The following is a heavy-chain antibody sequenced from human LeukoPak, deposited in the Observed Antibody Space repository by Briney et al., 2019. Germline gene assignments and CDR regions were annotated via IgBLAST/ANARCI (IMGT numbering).Heavy chain of an antibody. D-gene: IGHD2-15*01. CDR2: INHSGST. V-gene: IGHV4-34*01. CDR3: ANGVVVAASYYFDY. Sequence: PSETLSLTCAVYGGSFSGYYWSWIRQPPGKGLKRIGEINHSGSTNYNPSLKSRVTISVDTSKNQFSLKLSSVTAADTAVYYCANGVVVAASYYFDYWGQGTLVTVSS. J-gene: IGHJ4*02. CDR1: GGSFSGYY.